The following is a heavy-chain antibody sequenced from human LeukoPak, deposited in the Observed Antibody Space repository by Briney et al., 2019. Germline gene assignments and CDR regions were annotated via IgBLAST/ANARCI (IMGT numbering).Heavy chain of an antibody. J-gene: IGHJ5*02. CDR2: IYPGDSDT. CDR1: GYRFTSYW. CDR3: ARYYYGSGSEDWFDP. V-gene: IGHV5-51*01. Sequence: GASLKISCKGSGYRFTSYWIGWVRQMPGKGLEWMGIIYPGDSDTRYSPSFQGQVTISADKSISTAYLQWSSLKASDTAMYYCARYYYGSGSEDWFDPWGQGTLVTVSS. D-gene: IGHD3-10*01.